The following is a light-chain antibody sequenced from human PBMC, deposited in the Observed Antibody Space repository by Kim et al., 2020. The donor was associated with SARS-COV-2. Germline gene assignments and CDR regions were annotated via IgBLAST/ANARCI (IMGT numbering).Light chain of an antibody. CDR3: NSRDSSGNHWV. CDR1: SLRSYY. CDR2: GKN. V-gene: IGLV3-19*01. Sequence: SSELTQDPAVSVALGQTVRITCQGDSLRSYYASWYQQKPGQAPVLVIYGKNNRPSGIPDRFSGSSSGNTASLTITGAQAEDEADYDCNSRDSSGNHWVFG. J-gene: IGLJ3*02.